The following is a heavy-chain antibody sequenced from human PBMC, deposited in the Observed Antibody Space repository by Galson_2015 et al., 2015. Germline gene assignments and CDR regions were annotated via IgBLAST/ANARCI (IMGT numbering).Heavy chain of an antibody. CDR3: ARVWVGSDSTNPSDY. Sequence: SLRLSCAASGFTFSTYWMHWVRQAPGKGLEWVSRIKGDGSYTTYADSVKGRFTISRDNAKNTLYLQMNSLSAEDTAVYYCARVWVGSDSTNPSDYWGQGTLVTVSS. V-gene: IGHV3-74*01. CDR2: IKGDGSYT. J-gene: IGHJ4*02. D-gene: IGHD1-26*01. CDR1: GFTFSTYW.